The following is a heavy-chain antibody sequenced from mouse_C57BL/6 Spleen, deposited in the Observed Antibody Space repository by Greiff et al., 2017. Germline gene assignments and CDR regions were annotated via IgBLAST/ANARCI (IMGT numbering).Heavy chain of an antibody. V-gene: IGHV5-17*01. CDR1: GFTFSDYG. D-gene: IGHD1-1*01. CDR2: ISSGSSTI. CDR3: ARVTTVVEDYYAMDY. J-gene: IGHJ4*01. Sequence: EVMLVESGGGLVKPGGSLKLSCAASGFTFSDYGMHWVRQAPEKGLEWVAYISSGSSTIYYADTVKGRFTISRDNAKNTLFLQMTSLRSEDTAMYYCARVTTVVEDYYAMDYWGQGTSVTVSS.